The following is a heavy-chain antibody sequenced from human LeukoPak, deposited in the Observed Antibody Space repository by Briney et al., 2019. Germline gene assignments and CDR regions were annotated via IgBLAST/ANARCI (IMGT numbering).Heavy chain of an antibody. CDR1: GGSISSYY. CDR2: IYYSGST. CDR3: ARSSIAARPSDAFDI. Sequence: SETLSLTCTVSGGSISSYYWSWIRQPPGKGLEWIGYIYYSGSTNYNPSLKSRVTISVDTSKNQFSLKLSSVTAADTAVYFCARSSIAARPSDAFDIWGQGTMVTVS. V-gene: IGHV4-59*01. J-gene: IGHJ3*02. D-gene: IGHD6-6*01.